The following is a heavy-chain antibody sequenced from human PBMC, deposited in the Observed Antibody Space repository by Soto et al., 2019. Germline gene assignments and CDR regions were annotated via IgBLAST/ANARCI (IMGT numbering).Heavy chain of an antibody. CDR2: ISHDGTSK. V-gene: IGHV3-30*09. CDR1: GFTLNTYV. Sequence: QVQLMESGGGVVQPGRSLKLSCVASGFTLNTYVMYWDRQAPGKGLEWVAIISHDGTSKQYADSVKGRFDISRDNSKDTVYLQMNSLRGDDTAVYYCTRGPISWRSANWFDPWGQGTLVTVSS. J-gene: IGHJ5*02. CDR3: TRGPISWRSANWFDP. D-gene: IGHD6-13*01.